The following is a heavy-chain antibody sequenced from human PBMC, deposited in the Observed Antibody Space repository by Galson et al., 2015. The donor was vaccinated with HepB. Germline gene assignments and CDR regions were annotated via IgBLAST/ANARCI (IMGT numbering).Heavy chain of an antibody. CDR3: AKGIWEYYDNRVFDS. CDR2: ISGRGGNT. CDR1: GFTFSTYA. J-gene: IGHJ4*02. D-gene: IGHD3-22*01. V-gene: IGHV3-23*01. Sequence: SLRLSCAASGFTFSTYAMNWVRQAPGKGLEWVSTISGRGGNTLYADSVKGRFTISRDSSKNKLYLQMSSLRAEDTAVYYCAKGIWEYYDNRVFDSWGQGTLVTVSS.